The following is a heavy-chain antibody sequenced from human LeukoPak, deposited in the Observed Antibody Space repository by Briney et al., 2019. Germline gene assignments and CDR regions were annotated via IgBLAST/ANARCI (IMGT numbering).Heavy chain of an antibody. CDR1: GGSFSGYY. CDR3: ARGRRYDFWSGRNNFDI. CDR2: INHSGST. V-gene: IGHV4-34*01. J-gene: IGHJ3*02. D-gene: IGHD3-3*01. Sequence: PSETLSLTCAVYGGSFSGYYWSWIRQPPGKGLEWIGEINHSGSTNYNPSLKSRVTISVDTSKNQFSLKLSSVAAADTAVYYCARGRRYDFWSGRNNFDIWGQGTMVTVSS.